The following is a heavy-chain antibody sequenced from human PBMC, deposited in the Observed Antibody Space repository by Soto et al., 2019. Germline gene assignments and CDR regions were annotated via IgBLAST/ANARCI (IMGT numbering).Heavy chain of an antibody. CDR3: ARLGYYDSSHFGASN. Sequence: PSETLSLTCTVSGGSISSYYWSWIRQPPGKGLEWIGYIYYSGSTNYNPSLKSRVTISVDTSKNQFSLKLSSVTAADTAVYYCARLGYYDSSHFGASNWGQGTLVTVSS. CDR2: IYYSGST. CDR1: GGSISSYY. J-gene: IGHJ4*02. D-gene: IGHD3-22*01. V-gene: IGHV4-59*08.